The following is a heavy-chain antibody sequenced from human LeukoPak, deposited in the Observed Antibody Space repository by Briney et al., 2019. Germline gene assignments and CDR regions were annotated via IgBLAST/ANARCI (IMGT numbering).Heavy chain of an antibody. CDR3: ARGGYSTSYYGHGFDI. CDR2: VSPDGTNK. J-gene: IGHJ3*02. D-gene: IGHD2-2*01. V-gene: IGHV3-30*04. Sequence: GRSLRLSCAASGFTFSNYAIHWVRQAPGKGLEWVVVVSPDGTNKYYADSVEGRFTISRDNSKNTVWLQMNSLRPEDTAVYYCARGGYSTSYYGHGFDIWGQGTVVTVSS. CDR1: GFTFSNYA.